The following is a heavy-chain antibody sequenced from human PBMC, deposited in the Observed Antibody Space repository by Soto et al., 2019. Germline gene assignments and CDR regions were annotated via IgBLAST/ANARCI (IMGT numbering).Heavy chain of an antibody. CDR3: ARSGYSYGPNPLLY. CDR1: GGSISSGGYY. D-gene: IGHD5-18*01. Sequence: QVQLQESGPGLVKPSQTLSLTCTVSGGSISSGGYYWSWIRQHPGKGLEWIGYIYYSGSTYYNPSLNRRVTISVDTSKNQFSLKLSSVTAADTAVYDCARSGYSYGPNPLLYWGQGTLVTVSS. J-gene: IGHJ4*02. V-gene: IGHV4-31*03. CDR2: IYYSGST.